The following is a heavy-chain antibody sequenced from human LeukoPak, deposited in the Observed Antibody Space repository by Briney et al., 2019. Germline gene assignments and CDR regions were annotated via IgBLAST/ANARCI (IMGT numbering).Heavy chain of an antibody. V-gene: IGHV3-23*01. CDR3: AKYGDTQTHTYGGNSNYFDY. CDR2: ISGSGGST. D-gene: IGHD4-23*01. CDR1: GFTFSSYA. J-gene: IGHJ4*02. Sequence: GGSLRLSCAASGFTFSSYAMSWVRQAPGKGPEWVSAISGSGGSTYYADSVKGRFTISRDNSKNTLYLQMNSLRAEDTAVYYCAKYGDTQTHTYGGNSNYFDYWGQGTLVTVSS.